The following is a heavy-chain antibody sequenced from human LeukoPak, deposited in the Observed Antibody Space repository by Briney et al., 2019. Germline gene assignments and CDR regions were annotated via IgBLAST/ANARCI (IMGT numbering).Heavy chain of an antibody. CDR2: IYYSGST. D-gene: IGHD5-18*01. Sequence: SETLSLTCTVSGGSISSGDYYWSWIRQPPGKGLEWIGYIYYSGSTYYNPSLKSRVTISVDTSKNQFSLKLSSVTAADTAVYYCARAYSYGYSYFDYWGQGTLVTVSS. CDR3: ARAYSYGYSYFDY. CDR1: GGSISSGDYY. J-gene: IGHJ4*02. V-gene: IGHV4-30-4*08.